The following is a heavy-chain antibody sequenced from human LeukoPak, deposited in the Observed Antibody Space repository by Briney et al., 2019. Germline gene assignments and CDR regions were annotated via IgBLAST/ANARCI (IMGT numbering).Heavy chain of an antibody. Sequence: GGSLRLSCAASGFTFNTYWMHWVRQSPGKGVVGVARVNREGTPTAYADTVKGRFIISRENYKNTLYLQVNTLRAEDTAVYYCARDSDWILFDYWGQGTPVTVSS. CDR3: ARDSDWILFDY. V-gene: IGHV3-74*03. J-gene: IGHJ4*02. CDR2: VNREGTPT. CDR1: GFTFNTYW. D-gene: IGHD2-2*03.